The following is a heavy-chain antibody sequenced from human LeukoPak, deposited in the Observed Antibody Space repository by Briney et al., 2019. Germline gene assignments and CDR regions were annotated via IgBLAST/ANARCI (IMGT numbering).Heavy chain of an antibody. CDR2: ISAYNGNT. V-gene: IGHV1-18*01. J-gene: IGHJ5*02. Sequence: ASVKFSCKASGYTFTSYGISWVRQAPGQGLEWMEWISAYNGNTNYAQKLQGRVTMTTDTSTSTAYMELRSLRSDDTAAYYCARDYGDYNWFEPWGQGTLVTVSS. CDR3: ARDYGDYNWFEP. CDR1: GYTFTSYG. D-gene: IGHD4-17*01.